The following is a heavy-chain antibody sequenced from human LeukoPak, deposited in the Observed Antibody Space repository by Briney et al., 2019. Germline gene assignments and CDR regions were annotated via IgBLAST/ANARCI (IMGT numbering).Heavy chain of an antibody. CDR1: GFSFSSYG. D-gene: IGHD3-10*01. CDR2: IYDNGDTT. Sequence: GGSLRLSCAASGFSFSSYGMNWVRQAPGKGLEWVSIIYDNGDTTYYADSVKGRFTVSRDNAKDTLYLQMNDLRPDDTAIYYCAKRNTMVRGGPCFDYWGQGLLVTVSS. CDR3: AKRNTMVRGGPCFDY. J-gene: IGHJ4*02. V-gene: IGHV3-23*01.